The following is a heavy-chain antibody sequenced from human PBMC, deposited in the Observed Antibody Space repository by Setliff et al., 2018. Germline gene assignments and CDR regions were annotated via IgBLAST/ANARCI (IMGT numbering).Heavy chain of an antibody. J-gene: IGHJ4*02. CDR1: GYTFTDYY. Sequence: ASVKVSCKASGYTFTDYYIHWVRQAPGQGLEWMGRINPDSGNTGYAQKFQGRVTMTRNTSISTAYMELSSLRSEDTAVYYCARGPYYNFWSGSPYYFDYWGQGTLVTVSS. V-gene: IGHV1-8*02. CDR3: ARGPYYNFWSGSPYYFDY. D-gene: IGHD3-3*01. CDR2: INPDSGNT.